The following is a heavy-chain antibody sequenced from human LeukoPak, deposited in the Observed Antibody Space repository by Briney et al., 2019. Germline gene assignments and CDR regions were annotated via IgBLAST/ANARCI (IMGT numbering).Heavy chain of an antibody. CDR3: AKDRRGEYYGSGSFDY. Sequence: GRSLRLSCAASGLTFNIYAMNWVRQAPGKGLEWVSTISGAGGSTYYADSVKGRFTISRDNSKNTLYLQRNSLRVEDTAVYYCAKDRRGEYYGSGSFDYWGQGTLVTVSS. CDR1: GLTFNIYA. D-gene: IGHD3-10*01. V-gene: IGHV3-23*01. CDR2: ISGAGGST. J-gene: IGHJ4*02.